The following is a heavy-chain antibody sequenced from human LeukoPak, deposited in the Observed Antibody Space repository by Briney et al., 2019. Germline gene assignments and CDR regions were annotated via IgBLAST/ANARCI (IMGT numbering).Heavy chain of an antibody. V-gene: IGHV4-59*01. J-gene: IGHJ4*02. CDR1: GGSISSYS. D-gene: IGHD5-24*01. CDR3: ASGRDGEHF. Sequence: PSETLSLTCTVSGGSISSYSWSWIRQPPGKGLEWIGYIYYTGSTNYNPSLKSRVTISIDTSKNHFSLKLSSVTAADTAVYYCASGRDGEHFWGQGTLVTVSS. CDR2: IYYTGST.